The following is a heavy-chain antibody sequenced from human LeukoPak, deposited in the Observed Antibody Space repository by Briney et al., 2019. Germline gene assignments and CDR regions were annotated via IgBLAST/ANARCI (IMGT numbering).Heavy chain of an antibody. J-gene: IGHJ5*02. Sequence: SQTLSLTCAISGDSVSTDIGWNWIRQSPSRGLEWLGRTYYRSKWFYDYGVSVKSRVTIKSDTSKNQFSPQLNSVTPEDTAVYYCARGWLRGYFDPWGQGTQVTVSS. CDR2: TYYRSKWFY. D-gene: IGHD5-12*01. V-gene: IGHV6-1*01. CDR1: GDSVSTDIG. CDR3: ARGWLRGYFDP.